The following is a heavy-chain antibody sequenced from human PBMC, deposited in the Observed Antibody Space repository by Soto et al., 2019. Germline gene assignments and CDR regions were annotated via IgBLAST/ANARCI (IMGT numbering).Heavy chain of an antibody. CDR3: VKDESINWYSGHFRH. J-gene: IGHJ1*01. D-gene: IGHD6-13*01. CDR2: INWNSGSI. CDR1: GLNFDDFA. Sequence: GGSLRLSCVGTGLNFDDFAMHWVRQVPGKGLEWVSGINWNSGSIGYGDSVKGRFAISRDNAKNSLHLQMNSLSAEDTAFYYCVKDESINWYSGHFRHWGQGTLVTVSS. V-gene: IGHV3-9*01.